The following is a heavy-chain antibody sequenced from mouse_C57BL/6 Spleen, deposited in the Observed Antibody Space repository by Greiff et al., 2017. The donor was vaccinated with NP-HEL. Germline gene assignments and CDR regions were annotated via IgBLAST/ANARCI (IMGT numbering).Heavy chain of an antibody. CDR1: GFNIKDYY. Sequence: VQLQQSGAELVRPGASVKLSCTASGFNIKDYYMHWVKQRPEQGLEWIGRIDPEDGDTEYAPKFQGKATMTADTSSNPAYLQLSSLTSEDTAVYYCTPLLRGAWFAYWGQGTLVTVSA. CDR3: TPLLRGAWFAY. V-gene: IGHV14-1*01. J-gene: IGHJ3*01. CDR2: IDPEDGDT. D-gene: IGHD1-1*01.